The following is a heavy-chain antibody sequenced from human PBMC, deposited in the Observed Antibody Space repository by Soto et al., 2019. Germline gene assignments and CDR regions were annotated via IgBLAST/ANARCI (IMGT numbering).Heavy chain of an antibody. CDR3: SISNSYGRWDF. V-gene: IGHV1-69*01. CDR2: IIPVFGTT. CDR1: GGTLNSYT. Sequence: QVQLVQSGAEVKKPGSSVRVSCKASGGTLNSYTISWVRQAPGQGLEWMGGIIPVFGTTDYAQKFQGRVTITSDQSTGTAYLDLFSLSSEDTAIYYCSISNSYGRWDFWCQGTLVTVSS. J-gene: IGHJ4*02. D-gene: IGHD4-17*01.